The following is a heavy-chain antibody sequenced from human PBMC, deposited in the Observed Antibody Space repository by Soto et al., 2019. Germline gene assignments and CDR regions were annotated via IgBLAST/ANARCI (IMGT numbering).Heavy chain of an antibody. Sequence: QVQLVQSGAEVKKPGASVKVSCKASGYTFTNYGFSWVRQAPGQGLEWMGWISAYNGNTNYAQKLQGRVTMTTDTSTTTAYMELRSLRYDXXXXXYCARHYDSTGYNFDYWGQGTLVTVSS. J-gene: IGHJ4*02. CDR2: ISAYNGNT. D-gene: IGHD3-22*01. V-gene: IGHV1-18*04. CDR1: GYTFTNYG. CDR3: ARHYDSTGYNFDY.